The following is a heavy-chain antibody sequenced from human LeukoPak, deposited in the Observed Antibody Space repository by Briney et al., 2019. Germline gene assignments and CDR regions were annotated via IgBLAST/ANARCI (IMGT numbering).Heavy chain of an antibody. Sequence: PGGSLRISCATSGFTFSIYWMSWVRQAPGKGREWVANILQDGSERYYVDSVKGRFIISRDNSKSSLYLQMNSLRAEDTAVYYCARVSSGHYNAFDIWGQGTMVTVSS. CDR2: ILQDGSER. D-gene: IGHD3-22*01. V-gene: IGHV3-7*01. CDR3: ARVSSGHYNAFDI. CDR1: GFTFSIYW. J-gene: IGHJ3*02.